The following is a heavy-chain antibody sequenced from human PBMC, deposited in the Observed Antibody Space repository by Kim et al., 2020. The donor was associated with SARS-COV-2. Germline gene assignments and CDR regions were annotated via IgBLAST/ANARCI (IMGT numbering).Heavy chain of an antibody. V-gene: IGHV4-59*01. CDR3: ARVGSKGWGWRPQQLVLLDAFDI. J-gene: IGHJ3*02. CDR2: IYYSGST. Sequence: SETLSLTCTVSGGSISSYYWSWIRQPPGKGLEWIGYIYYSGSTNYNPSLKSRVTISVDTSKNQFSLKLSSVTAADTAVYYCARVGSKGWGWRPQQLVLLDAFDIWGQGTMVTVSS. CDR1: GGSISSYY. D-gene: IGHD6-13*01.